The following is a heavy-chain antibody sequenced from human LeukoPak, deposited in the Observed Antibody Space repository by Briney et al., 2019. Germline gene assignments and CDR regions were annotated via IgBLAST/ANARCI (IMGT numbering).Heavy chain of an antibody. D-gene: IGHD5-24*01. J-gene: IGHJ3*02. Sequence: PSETLSLTCTVSGGSISSGSNYWSWIRQPAGKGLEWIGRIYTSGSTNYNPSLKSRVTISVDTSKNQFSLKLSSVTAADTAVYYCARDGYNFGVAFDIWGQGTMVTVSS. CDR3: ARDGYNFGVAFDI. CDR1: GGSISSGSNY. V-gene: IGHV4-61*02. CDR2: IYTSGST.